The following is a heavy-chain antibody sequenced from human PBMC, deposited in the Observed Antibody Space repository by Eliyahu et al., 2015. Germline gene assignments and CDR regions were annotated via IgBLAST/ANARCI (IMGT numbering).Heavy chain of an antibody. CDR1: GFTLXDYW. J-gene: IGHJ4*02. V-gene: IGHV3-74*01. Sequence: EVQLVEAGGSXVQPGRSLRLSCAASGFTLXDYWXHWVRQAPGKGXEWVSRFNTDGTSLAYADSVKGRFTLSRDDGKNVLYLQMNSLRVDDTAVYYCVRSNYGLEYWGQGTPVTVSS. D-gene: IGHD5-24*01. CDR3: VRSNYGLEY. CDR2: FNTDGTSL.